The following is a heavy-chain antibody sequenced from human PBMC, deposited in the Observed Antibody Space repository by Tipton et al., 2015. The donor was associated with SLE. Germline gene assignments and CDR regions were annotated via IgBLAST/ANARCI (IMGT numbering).Heavy chain of an antibody. V-gene: IGHV4-34*01. D-gene: IGHD3-10*01. J-gene: IGHJ4*02. CDR2: INHSGST. CDR3: ALLGSLLWFSPEGY. CDR1: GGSFSGYY. Sequence: TLSLTCAVYGGSFSGYYWSWIRQPPGKGLEWIGEINHSGSTNYNPSLKSRVTISVDTSKNQFPLKLSSVTAADTAVYYCALLGSLLWFSPEGYWGQGTLVTVSS.